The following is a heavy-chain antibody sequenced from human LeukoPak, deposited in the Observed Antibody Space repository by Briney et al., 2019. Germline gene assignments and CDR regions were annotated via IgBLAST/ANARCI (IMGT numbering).Heavy chain of an antibody. Sequence: PGGSLRLSCADSGFTFSSYRMNWVRQAPGKGLEWVSSISSSSSNTQYADSVKGRFTISRDNAKNSLYLEMSSLRVEDTAVYYCPKGPSRLFSDIWGQGTMVTVSS. CDR2: ISSSSSNT. D-gene: IGHD3-3*01. CDR1: GFTFSSYR. J-gene: IGHJ3*02. V-gene: IGHV3-48*01. CDR3: PKGPSRLFSDI.